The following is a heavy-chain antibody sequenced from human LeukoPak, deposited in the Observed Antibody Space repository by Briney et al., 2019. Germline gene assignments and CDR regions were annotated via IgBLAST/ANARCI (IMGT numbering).Heavy chain of an antibody. Sequence: GGSLRLSCAASGFTFDDYTMHWVRQAPGKGLEWVSLISWDGGSTYYADSVKGRFTISRDNSKNSLYLQMISLRTEDTALYYCAKVAVPAASSSPHFDYWGQGTLVTVSS. D-gene: IGHD2-2*01. V-gene: IGHV3-43*01. CDR1: GFTFDDYT. J-gene: IGHJ4*02. CDR3: AKVAVPAASSSPHFDY. CDR2: ISWDGGST.